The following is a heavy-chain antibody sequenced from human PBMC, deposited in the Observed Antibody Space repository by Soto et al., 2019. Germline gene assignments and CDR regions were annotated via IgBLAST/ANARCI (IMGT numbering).Heavy chain of an antibody. CDR1: GYSFTRYG. Sequence: ASVKVYCKASGYSFTRYGIAWARQAPGQGLEWMGWINTYNGNTNYAQNLQGRVTLTTDTSTSTAYMELTSLRSNDTAIYYCAMVDVYVTPSPQDVWGQGTTVTVSS. J-gene: IGHJ6*02. CDR3: AMVDVYVTPSPQDV. V-gene: IGHV1-18*01. CDR2: INTYNGNT. D-gene: IGHD3-16*01.